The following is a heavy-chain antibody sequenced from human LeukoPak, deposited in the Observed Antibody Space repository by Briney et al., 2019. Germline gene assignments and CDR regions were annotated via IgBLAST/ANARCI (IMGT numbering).Heavy chain of an antibody. CDR2: NNSDGSST. V-gene: IGHV3-74*01. Sequence: PGGSLRLSCAASGFTLSSFWMHWVRQAPGKGLVWVSRNNSDGSSTTYADSVKGRFTISRDNAKNTLYLQMNSLRAEDTGVYYCARIASHSSSWYDGGYWGQGTLVTVSS. J-gene: IGHJ4*02. CDR3: ARIASHSSSWYDGGY. D-gene: IGHD6-13*01. CDR1: GFTLSSFW.